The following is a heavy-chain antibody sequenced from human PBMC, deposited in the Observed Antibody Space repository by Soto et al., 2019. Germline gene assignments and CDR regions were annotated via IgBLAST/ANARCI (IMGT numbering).Heavy chain of an antibody. CDR1: GFTFSDFY. CDR3: ARGIYSGWYRADAFDV. Sequence: GGSLRLSCAASGFTFSDFYMNWIRQAPGKGLEWVSYITSTNSYTDYADSVKGRFTISRDNAKNSLYLQMNSLRAEDTAVYYCARGIYSGWYRADAFDVWGKGTMVTVSS. D-gene: IGHD6-19*01. J-gene: IGHJ3*01. CDR2: ITSTNSYT. V-gene: IGHV3-11*05.